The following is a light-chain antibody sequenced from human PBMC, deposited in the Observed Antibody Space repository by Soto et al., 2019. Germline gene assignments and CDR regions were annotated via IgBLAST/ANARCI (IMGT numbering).Light chain of an antibody. CDR3: QQYGSSPPYT. V-gene: IGKV3-20*01. J-gene: IGKJ2*01. CDR2: GAS. Sequence: EIVLTQSPGTLSLSPGERATLSCRASHSVRSSYLAWYQQKPGQAPTLLIYGASSRATVIPDRFSGSGSGSDFTLTISRLKPEDFPVNYCQQYGSSPPYTFGQGTKLEIK. CDR1: HSVRSSY.